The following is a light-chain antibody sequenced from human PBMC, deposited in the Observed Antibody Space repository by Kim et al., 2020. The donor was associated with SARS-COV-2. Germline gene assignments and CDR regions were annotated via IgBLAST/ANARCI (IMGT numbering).Light chain of an antibody. CDR2: GAS. J-gene: IGKJ1*01. Sequence: SVGGIVTTSCRASQAIGNYLSWYQQDPGKAPKLLIYGASTLQTGVPSRFSGTGARTEFTLTISSLHPEDFTTYSCQQYNVLPRTFGQGTKVDIK. V-gene: IGKV1-9*01. CDR3: QQYNVLPRT. CDR1: QAIGNY.